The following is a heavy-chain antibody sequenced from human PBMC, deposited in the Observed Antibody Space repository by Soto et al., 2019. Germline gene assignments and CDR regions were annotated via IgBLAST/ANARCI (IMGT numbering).Heavy chain of an antibody. CDR2: FFYTGST. J-gene: IGHJ4*02. CDR3: VRSRDGYNLNTIDQ. CDR1: TGSTNSFY. V-gene: IGHV4-59*01. Sequence: QVQLQVSGPGLVKPSATLSLSCTVSTGSTNSFYWSWIRQPPGKGLEWIGYFFYTGSTNHNPSLKSRVTISLDMSSSQFSLSLSSVTAADTAMYYCVRSRDGYNLNTIDQWGQGLLVTVSS. D-gene: IGHD5-12*01.